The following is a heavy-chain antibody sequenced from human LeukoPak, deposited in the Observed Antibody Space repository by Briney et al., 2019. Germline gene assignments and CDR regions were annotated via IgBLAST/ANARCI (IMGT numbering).Heavy chain of an antibody. V-gene: IGHV4-38-2*01. D-gene: IGHD5-12*01. Sequence: PSETLSLTCAVSGYSISSGYYWGWIRQPPGKGLEWIGSIYHSGSTYYNPSLKSRVTISVDTSKNQFSLKLSSVTAADTAVYYCARGGYSGCDLIPYFDYWGQGTLVTVSS. CDR2: IYHSGST. CDR1: GYSISSGYY. J-gene: IGHJ4*02. CDR3: ARGGYSGCDLIPYFDY.